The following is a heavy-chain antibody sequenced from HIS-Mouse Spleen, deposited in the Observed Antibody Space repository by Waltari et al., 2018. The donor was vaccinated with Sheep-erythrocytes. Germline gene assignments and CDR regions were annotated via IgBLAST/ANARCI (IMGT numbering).Heavy chain of an antibody. J-gene: IGHJ4*02. CDR3: ARITSYYDFWSTYNKDYFDY. Sequence: QVTLKESGPVLVKPTETLTLTCTVSGFSLSNARMGVSWIRQPPGKPLEWLAHIFSNDEKSYSTSLKSRLTISKDTSKSQVVLTMTNMDPVDTATYYCARITSYYDFWSTYNKDYFDYWGQGTLVTVSS. CDR2: IFSNDEK. V-gene: IGHV2-26*01. D-gene: IGHD3-3*01. CDR1: GFSLSNARMG.